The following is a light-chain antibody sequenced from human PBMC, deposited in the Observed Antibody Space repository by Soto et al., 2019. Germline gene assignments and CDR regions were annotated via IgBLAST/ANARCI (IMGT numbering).Light chain of an antibody. Sequence: VVTQPPSVSGAPGQRVTISCTASNSNIGAGYDVHWYQQLPGTAPKLLIYGNSNRPSGVPDRFSGSRSGTSASLAITGLQAEDEADYYCQSYDSSLSGPYVFGTGTKVTVL. CDR1: NSNIGAGYD. CDR2: GNS. CDR3: QSYDSSLSGPYV. J-gene: IGLJ1*01. V-gene: IGLV1-40*01.